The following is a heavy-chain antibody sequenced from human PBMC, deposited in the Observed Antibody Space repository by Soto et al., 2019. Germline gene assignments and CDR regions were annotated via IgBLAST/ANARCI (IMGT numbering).Heavy chain of an antibody. Sequence: PSETLSLTCAVSGYSISSGYYWGWIRQPPGKGLEWIGSIYHSGSTYYNPSLKSRVTISVDTSKNQFSLKLSSVTAADTAVYYCARISSSAALFAHYYYGMDVWGQGTTVTVSS. D-gene: IGHD6-6*01. V-gene: IGHV4-38-2*01. J-gene: IGHJ6*02. CDR2: IYHSGST. CDR1: GYSISSGYY. CDR3: ARISSSAALFAHYYYGMDV.